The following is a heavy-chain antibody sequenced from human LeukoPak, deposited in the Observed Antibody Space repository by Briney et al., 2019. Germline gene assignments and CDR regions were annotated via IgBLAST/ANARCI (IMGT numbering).Heavy chain of an antibody. CDR2: IRYDGSNK. D-gene: IGHD4-17*01. V-gene: IGHV3-30*02. Sequence: GGSLRLSCAASGFTFSTYGMHWVRQAPGEGLEWVAFIRYDGSNKYYADSVKDRFTISRDNSKNTLFLQMKSLSAEDTAVYYCAKEAYGDYNSWGQGTLVTVSS. CDR1: GFTFSTYG. CDR3: AKEAYGDYNS. J-gene: IGHJ4*02.